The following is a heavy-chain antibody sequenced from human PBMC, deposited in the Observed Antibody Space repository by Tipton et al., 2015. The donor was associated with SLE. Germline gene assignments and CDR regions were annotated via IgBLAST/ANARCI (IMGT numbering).Heavy chain of an antibody. J-gene: IGHJ4*02. CDR2: ISSSSSYI. Sequence: GSLRLSCAASGFTFSSYSMNWVRQAPGKGLEWVSSISSSSSYIYYADSVKGRFTISRDNSKNTLYLQMNSLRAGDTAIYYCARRGETQVWVPDNWGQGTLVTVSS. D-gene: IGHD5-18*01. CDR3: ARRGETQVWVPDN. V-gene: IGHV3-21*04. CDR1: GFTFSSYS.